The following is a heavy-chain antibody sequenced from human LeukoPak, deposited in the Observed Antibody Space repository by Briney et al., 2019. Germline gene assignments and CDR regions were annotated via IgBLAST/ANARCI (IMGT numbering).Heavy chain of an antibody. CDR2: IYSGGST. Sequence: GGSLRLSCAASGFTVSSNYMSWVRQAPGKGLEWVSVIYSGGSTYYADSVKGRFTISRHNSKNTLYLQMNSLRAEDTAVYYCARQKDNSGSYSSYGFDPWGQGTLVTVSS. J-gene: IGHJ5*02. CDR1: GFTVSSNY. V-gene: IGHV3-53*04. D-gene: IGHD1-26*01. CDR3: ARQKDNSGSYSSYGFDP.